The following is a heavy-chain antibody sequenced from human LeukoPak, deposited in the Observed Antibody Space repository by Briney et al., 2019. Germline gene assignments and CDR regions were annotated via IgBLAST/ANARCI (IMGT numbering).Heavy chain of an antibody. J-gene: IGHJ4*02. CDR3: ARGDGCTIDY. CDR1: GGSFSGYY. V-gene: IGHV4-59*08. CDR2: IYYSGST. D-gene: IGHD5-24*01. Sequence: SETLSLTCAVYGGSFSGYYWSWIRQPPGKGLEWIGYIYYSGSTNYNPSLRSRVTISVDTSKNQFSLKLSSVTAADTAVYYCARGDGCTIDYWGQGTLVTVSS.